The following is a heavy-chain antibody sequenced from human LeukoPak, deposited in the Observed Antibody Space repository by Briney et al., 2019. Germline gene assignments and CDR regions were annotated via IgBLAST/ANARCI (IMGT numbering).Heavy chain of an antibody. D-gene: IGHD1-1*01. CDR2: AKEDGSET. V-gene: IGHV3-7*02. Sequence: GGSLRLSCAASGFTLGSYWMTWVRQAPRKGLEWAAAAKEDGSETYYVDSVKGRFTISRDNAKNSLYLQMSSLRAEDTAVYYCARTTYGDYWGQGTLVTVSS. CDR1: GFTLGSYW. J-gene: IGHJ4*02. CDR3: ARTTYGDY.